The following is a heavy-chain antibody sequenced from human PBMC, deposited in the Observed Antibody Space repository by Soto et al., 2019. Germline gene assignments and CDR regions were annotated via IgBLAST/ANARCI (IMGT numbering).Heavy chain of an antibody. D-gene: IGHD2-2*01. CDR1: GDSISSRGYY. CDR3: AGCHERYHDGFAT. V-gene: IGHV4-31*03. CDR2: SYHSGST. J-gene: IGHJ3*02. Sequence: QVQLQESGPGLVRPSQTLSLTCTVSGDSISSRGYYWSWIRQLPGKGLEWIGYSYHSGSTYYNPSLKSRVIMSVDRSKNDVSLKLRSVTDADTAVYFCAGCHERYHDGFATWGQGTMVIVSS.